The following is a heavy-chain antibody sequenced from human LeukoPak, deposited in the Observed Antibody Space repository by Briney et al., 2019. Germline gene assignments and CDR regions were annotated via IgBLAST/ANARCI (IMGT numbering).Heavy chain of an antibody. D-gene: IGHD4-17*01. V-gene: IGHV3-23*01. J-gene: IGHJ5*02. CDR2: ITGGHYPT. Sequence: GGPLRLFCAASGFVFSVYDIRGRRHARGEGVEGPSITGGHYPTSNTDSVKGRFTISRDNSKNTLYLQMNSLRADDTAVYYCTKDPNGDYVGAFEPWGQGTLVTVSS. CDR3: TKDPNGDYVGAFEP. CDR1: GFVFSVYD.